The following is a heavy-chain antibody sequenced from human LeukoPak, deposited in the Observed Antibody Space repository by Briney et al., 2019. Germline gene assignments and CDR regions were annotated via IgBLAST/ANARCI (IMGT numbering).Heavy chain of an antibody. CDR2: IYYSGST. CDR1: GGSISSGDYY. D-gene: IGHD2-2*01. V-gene: IGHV4-30-4*08. Sequence: PSQTLSLTCTVSGGSISSGDYYWSWIRQPPGKGLEWIGYIYYSGSTYYNPSLKSRVTISVDTSKNQFSLKLSFVTAADTAVYYCARVKRIVVVPAARPNWFDPWGQGTLVTVSS. CDR3: ARVKRIVVVPAARPNWFDP. J-gene: IGHJ5*02.